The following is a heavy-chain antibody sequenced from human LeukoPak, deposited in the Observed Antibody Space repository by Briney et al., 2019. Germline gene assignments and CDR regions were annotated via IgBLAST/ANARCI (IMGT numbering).Heavy chain of an antibody. J-gene: IGHJ4*02. D-gene: IGHD2-21*02. V-gene: IGHV1-2*02. CDR3: ARAPPSWQPLLYFDY. CDR2: INPNSGGT. Sequence: GASVKVSCKASGYTFTCYYMHWVRQAPGQGLEWMRWINPNSGGTNYAQKFQGRVTMTRDTSISTAYMELSRLRSDDTAVYYCARAPPSWQPLLYFDYWGQGTLVTVSS. CDR1: GYTFTCYY.